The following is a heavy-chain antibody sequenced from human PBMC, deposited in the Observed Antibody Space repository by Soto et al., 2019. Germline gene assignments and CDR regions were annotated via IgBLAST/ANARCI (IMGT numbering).Heavy chain of an antibody. J-gene: IGHJ4*02. D-gene: IGHD1-1*01. CDR3: ARASPYYWYFDY. V-gene: IGHV3-53*01. Sequence: GGSLRLSCAASGFTVSSNYMSWVRQAPGKGLEWVSVVYSGGSTYYADSVKGRFTISRDNSKNTLYLQMNSLRAEDTAVYYCARASPYYWYFDYWGQGTLVTVSS. CDR1: GFTVSSNY. CDR2: VYSGGST.